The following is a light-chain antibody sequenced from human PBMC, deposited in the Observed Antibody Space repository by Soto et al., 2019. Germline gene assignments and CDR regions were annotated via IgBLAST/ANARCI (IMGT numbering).Light chain of an antibody. CDR3: CSYAVNPYV. Sequence: QSALTQPASVSGSPGQSIAISCTGTSSDVGSYNSVSWYQQHPGKAPKLMIYEGSKRPSGVSDRFSGSKSGNTASLTISGLQAEDEADYYCCSYAVNPYVVGTGTKVTVL. J-gene: IGLJ1*01. CDR1: SSDVGSYNS. CDR2: EGS. V-gene: IGLV2-23*01.